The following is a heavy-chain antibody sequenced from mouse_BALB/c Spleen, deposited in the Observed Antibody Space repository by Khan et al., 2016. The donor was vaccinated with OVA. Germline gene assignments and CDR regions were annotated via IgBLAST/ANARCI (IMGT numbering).Heavy chain of an antibody. CDR3: ARNSNYLDAMDY. J-gene: IGHJ4*01. CDR1: GFNIKDTY. D-gene: IGHD2-5*01. CDR2: IDPANGTT. V-gene: IGHV14-3*02. Sequence: VQLQQSGAELVKPGASVKLSCTASGFNIKDTYMHWVKQRPEQGLEWIGRIDPANGTTKYDPKLQGKATITADTSSNTAYLQLSSLTSEDTAVYYCARNSNYLDAMDYWGQGTAVTVSS.